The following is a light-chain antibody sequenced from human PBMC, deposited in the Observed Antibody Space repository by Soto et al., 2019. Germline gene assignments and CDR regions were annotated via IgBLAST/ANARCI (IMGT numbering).Light chain of an antibody. Sequence: DIQMTQSPSSLSASVGDRVTITCRASQNIRSYLNWYQQKPGKAPQLLIYATSSLQTGVPSRFSASGSGTDFSLVISDLQPEDSATYYCPQGYSSRWTSGRGTKVDIK. J-gene: IGKJ1*01. CDR2: ATS. CDR3: PQGYSSRWT. CDR1: QNIRSY. V-gene: IGKV1-39*01.